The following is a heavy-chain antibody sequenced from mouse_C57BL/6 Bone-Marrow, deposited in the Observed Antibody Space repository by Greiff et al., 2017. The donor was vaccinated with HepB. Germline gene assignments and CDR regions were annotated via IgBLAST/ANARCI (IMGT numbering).Heavy chain of an antibody. CDR2: FHPYNDDT. D-gene: IGHD1-1*01. V-gene: IGHV1-47*01. CDR1: GYTFTTYP. Sequence: QVQLQQSGAELVKPGASVKMSCKASGYTFTTYPIEWMKQNHGKSLEWIGNFHPYNDDTKYNEKFKDKATLTADKSSSTAYMQLSSLTSEDSAVYYCARGGPYGAMDYWGQGTSVTVSS. CDR3: ARGGPYGAMDY. J-gene: IGHJ4*01.